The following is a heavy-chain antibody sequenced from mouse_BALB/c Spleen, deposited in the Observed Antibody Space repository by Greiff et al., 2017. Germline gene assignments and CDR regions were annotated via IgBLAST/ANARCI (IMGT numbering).Heavy chain of an antibody. Sequence: LQQPGAELVKPGASVKMSCKASGYTFTSYNMHWVKQTPGQGLEWIGAIYPGNGDTSYNQKFKGKATLTADKSSSTAYMQLSSLTSEDSAVYYCARASYGSSYGDYWGQGTSVTVSS. CDR1: GYTFTSYN. J-gene: IGHJ4*01. CDR3: ARASYGSSYGDY. V-gene: IGHV1-12*01. CDR2: IYPGNGDT. D-gene: IGHD1-1*01.